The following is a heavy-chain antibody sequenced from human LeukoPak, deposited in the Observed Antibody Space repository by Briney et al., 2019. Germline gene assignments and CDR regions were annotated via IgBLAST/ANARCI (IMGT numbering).Heavy chain of an antibody. CDR1: GYTFTSCD. Sequence: GASVKLSCKASGYTFTSCDMNWVRQATGQGLELMGWMNPNSGTTGYAQKFQGRVTMTRNTSISTAYMELSSLRSEDTAVYYCARRTGYSNYMDVWGKGTTVTVSS. D-gene: IGHD2-8*02. V-gene: IGHV1-8*01. CDR3: ARRTGYSNYMDV. J-gene: IGHJ6*03. CDR2: MNPNSGTT.